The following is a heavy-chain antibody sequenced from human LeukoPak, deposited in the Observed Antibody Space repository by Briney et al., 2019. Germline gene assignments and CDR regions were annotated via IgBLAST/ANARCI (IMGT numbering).Heavy chain of an antibody. V-gene: IGHV4-59*01. Sequence: PSETLSLTCTVSGDSISTYYWSWIRQPPGKGLEWIGYIYYSGSTNYNPSLKSRVTISVDTSKNQFSLKLSSVTAADTAVYYCARAPSSHYGSGSYLNFDYWGQGTLVTVSS. D-gene: IGHD3-10*01. J-gene: IGHJ4*02. CDR2: IYYSGST. CDR3: ARAPSSHYGSGSYLNFDY. CDR1: GDSISTYY.